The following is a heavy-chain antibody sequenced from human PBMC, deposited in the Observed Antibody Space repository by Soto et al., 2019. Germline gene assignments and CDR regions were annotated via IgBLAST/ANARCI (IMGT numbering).Heavy chain of an antibody. Sequence: SETLSLTCTVSGGSIISSNHYWAWIRQPPGEGLEWIGSMYHSGNTYYNPSLNSRATISVDTSKNQFSLKLSSVTAADTAVYYCARDGGYAGSGPYFDYWGQGTLVT. CDR1: GGSIISSNHY. J-gene: IGHJ4*02. V-gene: IGHV4-39*07. CDR2: MYHSGNT. CDR3: ARDGGYAGSGPYFDY. D-gene: IGHD3-22*01.